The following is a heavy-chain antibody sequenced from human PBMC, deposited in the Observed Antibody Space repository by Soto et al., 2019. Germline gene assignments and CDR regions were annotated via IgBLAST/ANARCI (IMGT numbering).Heavy chain of an antibody. V-gene: IGHV3-30-3*01. CDR2: ISYDGSNK. CDR3: ARGYDFWSGYYYPYCMDV. Sequence: GGSLRLSCAASGFTFSSYAMHWVRQAPGKGLEWVAVISYDGSNKNHADTVKGRFTISRDNSKNTLYLQMNSLRAEDTAVYYCARGYDFWSGYYYPYCMDVLGQGTTVTVSS. D-gene: IGHD3-3*01. CDR1: GFTFSSYA. J-gene: IGHJ6*02.